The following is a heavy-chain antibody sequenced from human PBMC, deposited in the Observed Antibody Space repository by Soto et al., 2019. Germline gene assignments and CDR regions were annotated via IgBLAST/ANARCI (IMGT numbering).Heavy chain of an antibody. D-gene: IGHD2-8*01. CDR3: AEDLRAYFDAVGI. J-gene: IGHJ3*02. CDR1: GFTFSSYA. V-gene: IGHV3-23*01. CDR2: ISGSGGSR. Sequence: EVQVLESGGGLVQPGGSLRLSCAASGFTFSSYAMGWVRQAPGKGLEWVSAISGSGGSRYYGASVKGRFTISRDNSKNTVSLQVNNRRAEDTAIYYCAEDLRAYFDAVGIWGQGTMVTVSS.